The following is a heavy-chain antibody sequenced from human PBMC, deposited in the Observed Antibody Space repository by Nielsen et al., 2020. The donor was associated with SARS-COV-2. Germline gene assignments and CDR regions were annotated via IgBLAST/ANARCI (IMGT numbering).Heavy chain of an antibody. Sequence: GGSLRLFCVGSGFSLSNYWMSWVRQAPGKGLEWVANIRRDGGARFYVDSVKGRFTISRDNAKNSLYLQMYSLRAEDTAVYYCVRDTGAWDFDYWGQGTLITVSS. CDR1: GFSLSNYW. V-gene: IGHV3-7*01. J-gene: IGHJ4*02. CDR3: VRDTGAWDFDY. CDR2: IRRDGGAR. D-gene: IGHD1-26*01.